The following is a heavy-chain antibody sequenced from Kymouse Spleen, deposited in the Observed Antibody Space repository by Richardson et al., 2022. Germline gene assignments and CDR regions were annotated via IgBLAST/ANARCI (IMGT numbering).Heavy chain of an antibody. J-gene: IGHJ6*02. Sequence: QVQLQQWGAGLLKPSETLSLTCAVYGGSFSGYYWSWIRQPPGKGLEWIGEINHSGSTNYNPSLKSRVTISVDTSKNQFSLKLSSVTAADTAVYYCASYYDFWSGPPTVWGQGTTVTVSS. CDR2: INHSGST. CDR1: GGSFSGYY. D-gene: IGHD3-3*01. CDR3: ASYYDFWSGPPTV. V-gene: IGHV4-34*01.